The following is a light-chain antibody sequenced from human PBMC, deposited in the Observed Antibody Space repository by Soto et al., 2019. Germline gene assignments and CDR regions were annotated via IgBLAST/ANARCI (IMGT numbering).Light chain of an antibody. CDR3: QEYNSYSRT. CDR2: DAS. Sequence: DIQMTQSPSTLSAYVGDRVTITCRASQSISSWLAWYQQKPGKAPKLLIFDASNLEGGVPSRFSGSGSGTEFTLTISSLQPDDVAIYYCQEYNSYSRTFGQGTKVEIK. V-gene: IGKV1-5*01. CDR1: QSISSW. J-gene: IGKJ1*01.